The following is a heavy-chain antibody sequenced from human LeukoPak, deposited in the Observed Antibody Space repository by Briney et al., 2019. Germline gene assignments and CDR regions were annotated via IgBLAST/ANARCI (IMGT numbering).Heavy chain of an antibody. Sequence: GGSLRLSCAASGFTFSSYAMSWVRQAPGKGLEWVSAISGSGGSTYYADSVKGRFTISRDNSKNTLYLQMNSLRAEDTAVYYRAKDGDSSSWYLNWFDPWGQGTLVTVSS. CDR2: ISGSGGST. V-gene: IGHV3-23*01. J-gene: IGHJ5*02. CDR1: GFTFSSYA. CDR3: AKDGDSSSWYLNWFDP. D-gene: IGHD6-13*01.